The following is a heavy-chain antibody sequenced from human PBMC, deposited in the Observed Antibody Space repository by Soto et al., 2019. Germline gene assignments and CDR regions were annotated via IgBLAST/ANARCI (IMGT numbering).Heavy chain of an antibody. CDR2: ISAYKGNT. J-gene: IGHJ3*02. CDR1: GYTFTSYG. D-gene: IGHD2-21*02. CDR3: ARDWSVVTTGPFDAFDI. Sequence: QVQLVQSGAEVKKPGASVKVSCKASGYTFTSYGISWVRQAPGQGLEWMAWISAYKGNTNYAQKLQGRVTMTTDTSTSTAYMELRSLRSDDTAVYYCARDWSVVTTGPFDAFDIWGQGTMVTVSS. V-gene: IGHV1-18*04.